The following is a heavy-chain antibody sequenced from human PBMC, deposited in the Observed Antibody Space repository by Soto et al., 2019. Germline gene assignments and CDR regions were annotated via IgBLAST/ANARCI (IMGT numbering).Heavy chain of an antibody. CDR2: IIPIFGTA. CDR1: GGTFRNYA. D-gene: IGHD2-2*01. V-gene: IGHV1-69*06. Sequence: GASVNVSCKASGGTFRNYAISWVRQAPGQGLEWMGGIIPIFGTANYAQKFQGRVTITADKSTSTAYMELSSLRAEDTAVYYCAGESYQLLSFDYWGQGTLVTVSS. J-gene: IGHJ4*02. CDR3: AGESYQLLSFDY.